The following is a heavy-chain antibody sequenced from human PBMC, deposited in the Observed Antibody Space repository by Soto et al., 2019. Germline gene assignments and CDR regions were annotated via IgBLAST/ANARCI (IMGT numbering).Heavy chain of an antibody. V-gene: IGHV1-18*01. CDR1: GYTFTSYG. D-gene: IGHD6-13*01. Sequence: ASVKVSCKASGYTFTSYGISWVRQAPGQGLEWMGWISAYNGNTNYAQKLQGRVTMTTDTSTSTAYMELRSLRSDDTAVYYCARDPTRVAAAASNWFDPWGQGTLVTVSS. CDR2: ISAYNGNT. J-gene: IGHJ5*02. CDR3: ARDPTRVAAAASNWFDP.